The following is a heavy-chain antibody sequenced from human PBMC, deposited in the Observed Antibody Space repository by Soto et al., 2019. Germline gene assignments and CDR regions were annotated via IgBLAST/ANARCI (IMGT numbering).Heavy chain of an antibody. Sequence: SVKGSCKASGGTISSYAISWVRQAPGQGLEWMGGIIPIFGTANYAQKFQGKVTMTTDTSTSTAYMELRSLRSDDTAVYYCAKADSNYAGRFSYYYMDVWGNGTLVTVS. CDR2: IIPIFGTA. J-gene: IGHJ6*03. CDR3: AKADSNYAGRFSYYYMDV. CDR1: GGTISSYA. D-gene: IGHD4-4*01. V-gene: IGHV1-69*05.